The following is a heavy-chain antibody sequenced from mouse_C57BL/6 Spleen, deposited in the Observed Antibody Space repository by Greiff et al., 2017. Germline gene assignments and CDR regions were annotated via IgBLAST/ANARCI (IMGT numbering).Heavy chain of an antibody. CDR2: INPSNGGT. V-gene: IGHV1-53*01. D-gene: IGHD4-1*01. J-gene: IGHJ1*03. CDR1: GYTFTSYW. CDR3: ARGGTGTGYFDV. Sequence: QVQLQQPGTELVKPGASVKLSCKASGYTFTSYWMHWVKRRPGQGLEWIGNINPSNGGTNYNEKFKSKATLTVDKSSSTAYMQLSSLTSEDSAVYYCARGGTGTGYFDVWGTGTTVTVSS.